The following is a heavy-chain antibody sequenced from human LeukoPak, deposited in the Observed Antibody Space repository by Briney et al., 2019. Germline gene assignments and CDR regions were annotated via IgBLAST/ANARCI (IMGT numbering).Heavy chain of an antibody. J-gene: IGHJ4*02. CDR3: ERVHSDYYGSSGNLDY. V-gene: IGHV3-30*04. CDR1: GFTFSSYA. D-gene: IGHD3-22*01. CDR2: ISYDGSNK. Sequence: GGSLRLSCAASGFTFSSYAMHWVRQAPGKGLEWVAVISYDGSNKYYADSVKGRFTISRDNSKNTLYLQMNSLRAEDTAVYYCERVHSDYYGSSGNLDYWGQGTLVTVSS.